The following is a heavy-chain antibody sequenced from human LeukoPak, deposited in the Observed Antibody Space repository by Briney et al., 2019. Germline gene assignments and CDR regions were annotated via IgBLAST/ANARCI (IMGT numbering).Heavy chain of an antibody. D-gene: IGHD2/OR15-2a*01. CDR2: INHSGST. CDR3: ARGYFFGYYYMDV. Sequence: SETLSPTCAVYGGSFSGYYWSWIRQSPGKGLEWIGEINHSGSTNYNPSLKSRVTISVDTSKNQFSLKLSSVTAADTAVYYCARGYFFGYYYMDVWGKGTTVTVSS. CDR1: GGSFSGYY. V-gene: IGHV4-34*01. J-gene: IGHJ6*03.